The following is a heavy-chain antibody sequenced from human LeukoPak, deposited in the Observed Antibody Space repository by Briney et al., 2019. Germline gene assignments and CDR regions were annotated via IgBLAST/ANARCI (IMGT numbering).Heavy chain of an antibody. V-gene: IGHV1-46*01. CDR1: GYTFAGYH. Sequence: ASVKVSCKASGYTFAGYHIHWVRRAPGQGLEWMGIINPSDGRTSYAQELQDRVILTSDTSARTVYMELRSLRFEDKAEYYCARENVADSSGWSHFDYWGQGTLVIVSS. CDR2: INPSDGRT. CDR3: ARENVADSSGWSHFDY. J-gene: IGHJ4*02. D-gene: IGHD6-19*01.